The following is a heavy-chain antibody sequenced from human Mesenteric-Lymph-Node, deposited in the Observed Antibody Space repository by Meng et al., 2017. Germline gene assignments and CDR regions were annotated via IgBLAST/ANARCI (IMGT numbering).Heavy chain of an antibody. J-gene: IGHJ4*02. D-gene: IGHD3-10*01. CDR1: GYTLTELS. Sequence: ASVKVSCKVSGYTLTELSMHWVRQAPGKGLEWMGGFDPEDGETIYAQKFQGRVTMTEDKSTSTAYMELSSLRSEDTAVYYCAREGYYGSGRFSGYFDYWGQGTLVTVSS. V-gene: IGHV1-24*01. CDR3: AREGYYGSGRFSGYFDY. CDR2: FDPEDGET.